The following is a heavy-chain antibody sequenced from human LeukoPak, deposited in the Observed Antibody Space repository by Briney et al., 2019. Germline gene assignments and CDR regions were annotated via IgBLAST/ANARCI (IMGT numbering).Heavy chain of an antibody. V-gene: IGHV3-21*01. Sequence: GGTPRLSCAASGFTLRGYRMKRVPQARGQGLEACSAISSSSSYTYYADSAKGRFTISRDNAKNSLYLQMNSLTAEDTAVYYCAREPCCCGGDCYSVLDYWGQGTPVTVSS. CDR1: GFTLRGYR. J-gene: IGHJ4*02. CDR3: AREPCCCGGDCYSVLDY. CDR2: ISSSSSYT. D-gene: IGHD2-21*02.